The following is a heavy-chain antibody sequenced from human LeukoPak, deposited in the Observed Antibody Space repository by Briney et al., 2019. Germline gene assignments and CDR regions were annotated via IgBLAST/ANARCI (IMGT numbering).Heavy chain of an antibody. CDR3: ARHGIVDSSRKYFFDY. D-gene: IGHD6-13*01. CDR2: IYHSGST. CDR1: GGSISSGGYY. J-gene: IGHJ4*02. V-gene: IGHV4-30-2*01. Sequence: SQTLSLTCTVSGGSISSGGYYWSWIRQPPGKGLEWIGYIYHSGSTYYNPSLKSRVTISVDTSKNQFSLKLSSVTAADTAVYYCARHGIVDSSRKYFFDYWGQGTLVTVSS.